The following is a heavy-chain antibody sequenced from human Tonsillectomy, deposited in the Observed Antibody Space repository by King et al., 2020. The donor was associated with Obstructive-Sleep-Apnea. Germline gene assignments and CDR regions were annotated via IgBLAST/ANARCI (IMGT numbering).Heavy chain of an antibody. CDR3: ARVTWRPYYYGMDV. J-gene: IGHJ6*02. Sequence: VQLQESGPGLVKPSGTLSLTCAVSGGAISSTNWWSWVRQPPGKGLEWIGEIHHSGSTNYNPTLKSRGTISVDKSKNQFSLKLRSVTAADTAVYYCARVTWRPYYYGMDVWGQGTTVTVSS. V-gene: IGHV4-4*02. CDR1: GGAISSTNW. D-gene: IGHD5-24*01. CDR2: IHHSGST.